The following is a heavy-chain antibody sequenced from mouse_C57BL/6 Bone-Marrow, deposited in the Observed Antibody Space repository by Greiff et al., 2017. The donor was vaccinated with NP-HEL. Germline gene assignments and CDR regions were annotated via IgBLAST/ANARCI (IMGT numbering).Heavy chain of an antibody. J-gene: IGHJ1*03. CDR2: ISNGGGST. CDR3: ARPHYDYWYFDV. CDR1: GFTFSDYY. D-gene: IGHD2-4*01. Sequence: EVKLMESGGGLVQPGGSLKLSCAASGFTFSDYYMYWVRQTPEKRLEWVAYISNGGGSTYYPDTVKGRFTIYRDNAKNTLYLQMSRLKSEDTAMYYCARPHYDYWYFDVWGTGTTVTVSS. V-gene: IGHV5-12*01.